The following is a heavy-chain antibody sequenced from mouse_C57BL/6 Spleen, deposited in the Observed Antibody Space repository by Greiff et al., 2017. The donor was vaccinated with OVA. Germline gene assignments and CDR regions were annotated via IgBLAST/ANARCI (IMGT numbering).Heavy chain of an antibody. Sequence: VQGVESGPGLVQPSQSLSITCTVSGFSLTSYGVHWVRQSPGKGLEWLGVIWSGGSTDYNAAFISRLSISKDNSKSQVFFKMNSLQADDTAIYYGAGKYYGSSYGFAYWGQGTLVTVSA. CDR2: IWSGGST. V-gene: IGHV2-2*01. J-gene: IGHJ3*01. D-gene: IGHD1-1*01. CDR1: GFSLTSYG. CDR3: AGKYYGSSYGFAY.